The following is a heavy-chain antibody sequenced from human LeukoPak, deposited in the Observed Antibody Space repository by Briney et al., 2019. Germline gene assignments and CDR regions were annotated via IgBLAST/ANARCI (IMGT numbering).Heavy chain of an antibody. Sequence: SETLSLTCTVSGYSISSGYYWGWIRQPPGKGLEWIGSIYHSGSTYYNPSLKSRVTISVDTSKNQFSLKLSSVTAADTAVYYCAREYSSSSAPRYYYYYYMDVWGKGTTVTVSS. CDR3: AREYSSSSAPRYYYYYYMDV. CDR2: IYHSGST. V-gene: IGHV4-38-2*02. J-gene: IGHJ6*03. CDR1: GYSISSGYY. D-gene: IGHD6-6*01.